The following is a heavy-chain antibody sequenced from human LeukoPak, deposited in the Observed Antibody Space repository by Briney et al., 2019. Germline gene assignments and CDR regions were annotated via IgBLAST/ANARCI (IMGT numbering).Heavy chain of an antibody. CDR2: IYTSGST. V-gene: IGHV4-4*07. CDR1: GGSISSYY. Sequence: KPSETLSLTCTVSGGSISSYYWSWIRQPAGKGLEWLGRIYTSGSTNYNPSLKSRVTMSVDTSRNQFSLKLSSVTAADTAVYYCARGGYYDSSGTLWYFDLWGRGTLVTVSS. D-gene: IGHD3-22*01. CDR3: ARGGYYDSSGTLWYFDL. J-gene: IGHJ2*01.